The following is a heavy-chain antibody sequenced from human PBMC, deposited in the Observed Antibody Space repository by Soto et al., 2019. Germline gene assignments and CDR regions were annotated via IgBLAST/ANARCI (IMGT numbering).Heavy chain of an antibody. CDR2: IYPGDSDT. CDR1: GYSFTSYW. J-gene: IGHJ6*02. D-gene: IGHD3-16*02. V-gene: IGHV5-51*01. Sequence: GESLKISCKGSGYSFTSYWIGWVRQMPGKSLEWMGIIYPGDSDTRYSPSFQGQVTISADKSISTAYLQWSSLKASDTAMYYCARALSPYYFYYGMDVWGQGTTVTVSS. CDR3: ARALSPYYFYYGMDV.